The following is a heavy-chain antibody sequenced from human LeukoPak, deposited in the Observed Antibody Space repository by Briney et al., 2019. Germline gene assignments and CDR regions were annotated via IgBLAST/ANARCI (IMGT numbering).Heavy chain of an antibody. D-gene: IGHD6-13*01. V-gene: IGHV5-51*01. CDR1: GYTFIAYW. J-gene: IGHJ1*01. CDR2: VYPGDSDT. Sequence: GASLQISCKVSGYTFIAYWIGWVRQLPGKGLEWMGIVYPGDSDTRYSPSFQGQVTISADKSISTAYLQWSSLKASDTAMYYCARVLSSSWYFGTKAEEYFQHWGQGTLVTVSS. CDR3: ARVLSSSWYFGTKAEEYFQH.